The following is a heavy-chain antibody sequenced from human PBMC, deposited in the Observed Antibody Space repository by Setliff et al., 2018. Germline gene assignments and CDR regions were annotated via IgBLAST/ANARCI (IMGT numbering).Heavy chain of an antibody. J-gene: IGHJ4*02. D-gene: IGHD2-2*01. Sequence: PSETLSLTCTVSGGSASDSTYYWGWVRQPPGKGLEWIGTVYDSGTTYYNPSLKSRVTIFVDTSKNQFSLNLNSVTAADTGVYYCASCRYQVPYDYWGQGILVTVSS. CDR1: GGSASDSTYY. V-gene: IGHV4-39*01. CDR3: ASCRYQVPYDY. CDR2: VYDSGTT.